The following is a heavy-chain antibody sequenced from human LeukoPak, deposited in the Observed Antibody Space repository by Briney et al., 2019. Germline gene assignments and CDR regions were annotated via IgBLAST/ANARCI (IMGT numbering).Heavy chain of an antibody. J-gene: IGHJ4*02. CDR1: GYTFTNSY. Sequence: ASVKVSCKASGYTFTNSYIHWVRQAPGQVLEWMGLINPDGGNTNYAQNFQGRVTLTRDTSISTAYMELSRLRSDDTAVYYCARDGTYYYGSGSYYNPYYFDYWGQGTLVTVSS. CDR3: ARDGTYYYGSGSYYNPYYFDY. D-gene: IGHD3-10*01. CDR2: INPDGGNT. V-gene: IGHV1-46*01.